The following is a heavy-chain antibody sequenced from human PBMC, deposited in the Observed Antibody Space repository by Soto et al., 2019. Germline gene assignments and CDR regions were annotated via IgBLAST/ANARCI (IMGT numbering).Heavy chain of an antibody. J-gene: IGHJ4*02. Sequence: QVQLQESGPGLVKPSGTLSLTCTVSGASISSTSSGDWWSWVRQPPGKGLERIGEIHHSGSTNYNPSLKSRVTMSVDKSKNQISLRLSSVTAADTAVYYCAKMVGATLVDYWGQGTLVTVSS. CDR2: IHHSGST. V-gene: IGHV4-4*02. CDR3: AKMVGATLVDY. CDR1: GASISSTSSGDW. D-gene: IGHD1-26*01.